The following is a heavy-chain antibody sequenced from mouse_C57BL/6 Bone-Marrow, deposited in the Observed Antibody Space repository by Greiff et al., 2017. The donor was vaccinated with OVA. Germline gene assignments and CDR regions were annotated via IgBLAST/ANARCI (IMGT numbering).Heavy chain of an antibody. J-gene: IGHJ2*01. CDR2: ISDGGSYT. CDR1: GFTFSSYA. CDR3: AREAFYYYGRSDY. Sequence: VQLQQSGGGLVKPGGSLKLSCAASGFTFSSYAMSWVRQTPEKRLEWVATISDGGSYTYYPDNVKGRFTISRDNAKNNLYLQMSHLKSEDTAMYYCAREAFYYYGRSDYWGQGTTLTVSS. D-gene: IGHD1-1*01. V-gene: IGHV5-4*01.